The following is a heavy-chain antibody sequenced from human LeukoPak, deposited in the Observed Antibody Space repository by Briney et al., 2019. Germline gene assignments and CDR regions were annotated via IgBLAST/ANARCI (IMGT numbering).Heavy chain of an antibody. V-gene: IGHV1-69*02. Sequence: GASVKVSCKASGGTFISYTISWVRQAPGQGLEWMGRIIPILGIANYAQKFQGRVTITADKSTSTAYMELSSLRSEDTAVYYCARPYCSSTSCYRGWFDPWGQGTLVTVSS. CDR2: IIPILGIA. CDR3: ARPYCSSTSCYRGWFDP. CDR1: GGTFISYT. J-gene: IGHJ5*02. D-gene: IGHD2-2*02.